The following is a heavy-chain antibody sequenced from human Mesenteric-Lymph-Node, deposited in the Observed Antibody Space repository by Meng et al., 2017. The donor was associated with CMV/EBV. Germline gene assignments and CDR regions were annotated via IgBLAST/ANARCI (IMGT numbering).Heavy chain of an antibody. CDR2: IYHSGST. J-gene: IGHJ5*02. Sequence: ISGSNWWGWVRQPPGKGLEWIGEIYHSGSTNYNPSLKSRVTISVDKSKNQFSLKLSSVTAADTAVYYCARRERLLWFGELLDWFDPWGQGTLVTVSS. CDR3: ARRERLLWFGELLDWFDP. D-gene: IGHD3-10*01. CDR1: ISGSNW. V-gene: IGHV4-4*02.